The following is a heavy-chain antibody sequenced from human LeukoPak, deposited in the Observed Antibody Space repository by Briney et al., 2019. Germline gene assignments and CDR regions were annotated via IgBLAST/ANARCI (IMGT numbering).Heavy chain of an antibody. CDR2: IIPIFGTA. CDR3: ASRGGGDSSGYYHFDY. CDR1: GGTFSSYA. Sequence: SVKVSCKASGGTFSSYAISWVRQAPGQGLEWMGGIIPIFGTANYAQKFQGRVTITTDESTSTAYMELSSLRSEDTAVYYCASRGGGDSSGYYHFDYWGQGTLVTVSS. D-gene: IGHD3-22*01. V-gene: IGHV1-69*05. J-gene: IGHJ4*02.